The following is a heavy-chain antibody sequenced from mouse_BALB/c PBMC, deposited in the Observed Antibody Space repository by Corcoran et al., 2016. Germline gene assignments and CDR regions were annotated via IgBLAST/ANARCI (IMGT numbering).Heavy chain of an antibody. J-gene: IGHJ2*01. Sequence: QIQLVQSGPELKKPGETVKISCKASGYTFTNYGMNWAKQAPGKGLKWMGWINTYTGEPTYADDFKGRFAFSLETSASTAYLQINNLKNEDMATYFCARGSSGYDYWCQGTTLTVSS. CDR2: INTYTGEP. CDR1: GYTFTNYG. CDR3: ARGSSGYDY. D-gene: IGHD3-1*01. V-gene: IGHV9-1*02.